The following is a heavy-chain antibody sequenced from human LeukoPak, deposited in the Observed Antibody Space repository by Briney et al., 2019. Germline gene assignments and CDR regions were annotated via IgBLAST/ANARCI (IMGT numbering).Heavy chain of an antibody. CDR2: ISSSSSYI. CDR1: GFTFSSYS. CDR3: AKDSGCYYMDV. Sequence: GGSLRLSCAASGFTFSSYSMNWVRQAPGKGLEWVSSISSSSSYIYYADSVKGRFTISRDNAKNSLYLQMNSLRAEDTAVYYCAKDSGCYYMDVWGKGTTVTVSS. J-gene: IGHJ6*03. D-gene: IGHD6-19*01. V-gene: IGHV3-21*01.